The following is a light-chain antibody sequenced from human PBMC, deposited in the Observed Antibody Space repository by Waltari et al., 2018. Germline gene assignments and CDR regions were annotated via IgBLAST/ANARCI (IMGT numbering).Light chain of an antibody. CDR1: QSLLPSDGNTY. CDR2: KVS. J-gene: IGKJ2*01. Sequence: DVVLTQSPLSLSVTLGQPASISCRSSQSLLPSDGNTYLNWFQHMPGQSPRRLIYKVSHRESGVPDRFSGSGSGTDFTLEISRVEAEDLGVFYCVQGTHWPYALGQGTKLEIK. V-gene: IGKV2-30*02. CDR3: VQGTHWPYA.